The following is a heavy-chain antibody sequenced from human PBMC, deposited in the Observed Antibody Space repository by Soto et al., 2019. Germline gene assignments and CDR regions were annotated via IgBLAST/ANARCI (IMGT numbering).Heavy chain of an antibody. CDR1: GGSISSSSYY. D-gene: IGHD6-13*01. CDR2: IYYSGST. V-gene: IGHV4-39*02. J-gene: IGHJ4*02. Sequence: SETLSLTCTVSGGSISSSSYYWGWIRQPPGKGLEWIGSIYYSGSTYYNPSLKSRVTISVDTSKNQFSLKLSSVTAADTAVYYCARDSSSWYYFDYWGQGTLVTVSS. CDR3: ARDSSSWYYFDY.